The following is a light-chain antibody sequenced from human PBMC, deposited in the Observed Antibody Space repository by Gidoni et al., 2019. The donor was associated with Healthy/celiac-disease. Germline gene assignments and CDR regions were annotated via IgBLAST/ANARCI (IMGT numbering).Light chain of an antibody. CDR3: MQALQTRA. Sequence: DIVMTQSPLSLPVTPGEPASISCRSSQSLLHSNGYNYLDWYLQKPGQSPQLLIYLGSNRASGVPYRFSGSGSGTDFTLTISRVEAEDVGVYYCMQALQTRAFGQXTKVEIK. CDR2: LGS. J-gene: IGKJ1*01. V-gene: IGKV2-28*01. CDR1: QSLLHSNGYNY.